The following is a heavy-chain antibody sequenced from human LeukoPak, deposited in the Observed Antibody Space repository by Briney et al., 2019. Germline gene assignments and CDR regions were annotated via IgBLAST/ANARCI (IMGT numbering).Heavy chain of an antibody. Sequence: GGSLRLSCAASGFTFSSYAMHWVRQAPGKGLEWVAVISYDGSNKYYADSVKGRFTISRDNSKNTLYLQMNSLRAEDTAVYYCARESSPKAYGSGSYFDYWGQGTLVTVSP. D-gene: IGHD3-10*01. CDR3: ARESSPKAYGSGSYFDY. J-gene: IGHJ4*02. V-gene: IGHV3-30*04. CDR1: GFTFSSYA. CDR2: ISYDGSNK.